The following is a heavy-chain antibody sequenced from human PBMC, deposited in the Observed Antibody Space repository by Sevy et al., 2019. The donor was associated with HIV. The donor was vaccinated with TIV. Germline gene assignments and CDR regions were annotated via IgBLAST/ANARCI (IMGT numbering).Heavy chain of an antibody. D-gene: IGHD4-17*01. CDR2: ISGPGGTT. J-gene: IGHJ3*02. CDR3: AKGDEPTTDYGDYVPNAFDI. Sequence: GESLKISCAASGFTFSSYALSWVRQAPGKGLEWVSSISGPGGTTYYADSVKGRFTISRDNSKNTLYLQMNSLRADDSALYYCAKGDEPTTDYGDYVPNAFDIWGQGTMVTVSS. CDR1: GFTFSSYA. V-gene: IGHV3-23*01.